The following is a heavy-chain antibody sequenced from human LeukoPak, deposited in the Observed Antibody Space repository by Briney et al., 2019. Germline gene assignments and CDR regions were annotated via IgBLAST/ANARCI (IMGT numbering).Heavy chain of an antibody. CDR2: IYTSGST. CDR1: GGSISSYY. D-gene: IGHD6-6*01. CDR3: ARQQLVRSPYSDY. V-gene: IGHV4-4*09. Sequence: SETLSLTCTVSGGSISSYYWSWIRQPPGKGLEWIGYIYTSGSTNYNPSLKSRVTISVDTSKNQFSLKLSSVTAADTAVYYCARQQLVRSPYSDYWGQGTLVTVSS. J-gene: IGHJ4*02.